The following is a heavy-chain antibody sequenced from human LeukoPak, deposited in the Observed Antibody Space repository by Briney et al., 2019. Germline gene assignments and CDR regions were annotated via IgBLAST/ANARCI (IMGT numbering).Heavy chain of an antibody. CDR2: ISAYNGNT. D-gene: IGHD3-3*01. CDR3: ARKGDNDFWSGSGYYYMDV. J-gene: IGHJ6*03. Sequence: ASVKVSCKASGYTFTSYGISWVRQAPGQGLEWMGWISAYNGNTNYAQKLQGRVTMTTDTSTSTAYMELRSLRSDDTAVYYCARKGDNDFWSGSGYYYMDVWGKGTTVTISS. V-gene: IGHV1-18*01. CDR1: GYTFTSYG.